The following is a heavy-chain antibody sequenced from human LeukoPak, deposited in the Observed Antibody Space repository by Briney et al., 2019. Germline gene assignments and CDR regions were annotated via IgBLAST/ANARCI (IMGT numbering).Heavy chain of an antibody. D-gene: IGHD5-24*01. CDR3: ARDVD. CDR1: GFTFSTYA. V-gene: IGHV3-64*01. J-gene: IGHJ4*02. CDR2: ISSNGGST. Sequence: GGSLRLSCAASGFTFSTYAMHWVRQAPGKGLEYVSAISSNGGSTYYANPVKGRFTISRDNSKNTLYLQMGSLRAEDMAVYYCARDVDWGQGTLVTVSS.